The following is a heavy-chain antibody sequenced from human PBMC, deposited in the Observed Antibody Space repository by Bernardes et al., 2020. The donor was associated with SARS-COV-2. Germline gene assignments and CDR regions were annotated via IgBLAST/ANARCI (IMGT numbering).Heavy chain of an antibody. D-gene: IGHD1-26*01. Sequence: SVKVSCMTSGNTFTSYAVIWVRQAPGQGLECMGGIIPLFGTTTYAQNFQGRVTIAADESTSTVYMELSSLRSEDTAMYYCARSGTYPDAFDIWGQGTMVTVSS. CDR2: IIPLFGTT. V-gene: IGHV1-69*13. J-gene: IGHJ3*02. CDR3: ARSGTYPDAFDI. CDR1: GNTFTSYA.